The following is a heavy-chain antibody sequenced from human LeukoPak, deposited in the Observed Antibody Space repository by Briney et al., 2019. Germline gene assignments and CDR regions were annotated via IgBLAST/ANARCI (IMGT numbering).Heavy chain of an antibody. CDR2: ISAYNGNT. J-gene: IGHJ6*03. Sequence: ASVKVSCKASGYTFTSYGISWVRQAPGQGLEWMGWISAYNGNTNYAQKLQGRVTMTTDTSTSTAYMELRSLRSDDTAVYYCARGACSGGSCYSEFYYYYTDVWGKGTTVTVSS. CDR1: GYTFTSYG. CDR3: ARGACSGGSCYSEFYYYYTDV. D-gene: IGHD2-15*01. V-gene: IGHV1-18*01.